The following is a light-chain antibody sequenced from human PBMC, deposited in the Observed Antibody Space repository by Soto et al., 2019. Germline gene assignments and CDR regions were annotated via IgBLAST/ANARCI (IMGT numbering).Light chain of an antibody. V-gene: IGLV2-14*01. Sequence: QSVLTQPASVSGSPGQSITLSCTGTSSDIGDYNYVSWYQQHPGKAPKLMIYEVTNRPSGVSNRFSGSKSGNTASLTISGLQAEDEADYYCSSFTTNRVYVFGHGTKVTVL. CDR2: EVT. J-gene: IGLJ1*01. CDR1: SSDIGDYNY. CDR3: SSFTTNRVYV.